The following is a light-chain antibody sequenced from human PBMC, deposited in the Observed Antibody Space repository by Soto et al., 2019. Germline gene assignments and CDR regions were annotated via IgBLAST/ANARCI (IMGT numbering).Light chain of an antibody. CDR2: GAS. CDR1: QSVRSN. J-gene: IGKJ5*01. CDR3: QQRSN. V-gene: IGKV3D-20*02. Sequence: EIVMKQSPATLSVSPGAGATLSCRASQSVRSNLAWYYQKPGQAPRLLIYGASSRATGIPDRFSGSGSGTDFTLIINRLDPEDFAVYYCQQRSNFGQGTRLEI.